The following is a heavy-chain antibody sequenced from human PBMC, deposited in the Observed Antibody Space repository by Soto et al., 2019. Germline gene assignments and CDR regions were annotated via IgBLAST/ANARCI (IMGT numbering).Heavy chain of an antibody. V-gene: IGHV3-30*18. Sequence: QAQLEESGGGVVQPERSLTLSCAASGFTFSTYAMHWVRQAPGKGPEWVGFISYDGSDYYYADSVKGRFNISRDNSKNKLYLQMNGLRAEDTAMYFCVKGRFCGGGSCSGKHWGQGTLVIVSS. CDR1: GFTFSTYA. D-gene: IGHD2-15*01. CDR2: ISYDGSDY. CDR3: VKGRFCGGGSCSGKH. J-gene: IGHJ1*01.